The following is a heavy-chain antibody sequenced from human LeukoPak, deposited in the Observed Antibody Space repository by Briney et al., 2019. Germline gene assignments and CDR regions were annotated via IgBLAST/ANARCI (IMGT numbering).Heavy chain of an antibody. D-gene: IGHD3-16*01. V-gene: IGHV3-11*01. CDR3: ARPYTAQYYFDY. CDR2: ISSSGSTI. J-gene: IGHJ4*02. Sequence: PGGSLRLSCAASGFTFSDYYMSWIRQAPGKGLEWVSYISSSGSTIYYAASVKGRFTISRDNAKNSLYLQMNSLRAEDTAVYYCARPYTAQYYFDYWGQGTLVTVSS. CDR1: GFTFSDYY.